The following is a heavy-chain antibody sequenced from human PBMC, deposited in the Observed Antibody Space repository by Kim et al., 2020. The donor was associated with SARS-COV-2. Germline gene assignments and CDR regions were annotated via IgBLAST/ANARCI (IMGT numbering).Heavy chain of an antibody. Sequence: ASVKVSCKASGYTFTSYGISWVRQAPGQGLEWMGWISAYNGNTNYAQKLTGRVTMTTDTSTSTAYMELRSLRSDDTAVYYCARVLRYSYGSISSTYVPAIVYWGQGTQFTVSS. V-gene: IGHV1-18*01. D-gene: IGHD5-18*01. CDR2: ISAYNGNT. CDR3: ARVLRYSYGSISSTYVPAIVY. J-gene: IGHJ4*02. CDR1: GYTFTSYG.